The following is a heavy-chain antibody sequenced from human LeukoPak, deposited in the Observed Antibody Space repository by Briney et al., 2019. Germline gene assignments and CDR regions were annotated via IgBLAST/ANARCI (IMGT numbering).Heavy chain of an antibody. CDR1: GYTFTSYY. V-gene: IGHV1-46*01. Sequence: ASVKVSCKASGYTFTSYYMHWVRQAPGQGLEWMRIINPSGGSTSYAQKFQGRVTMTRDTSTSTVYMELSSLRSEDTAVYYCARSIYHYGGLQYWGQGTLVTVSS. CDR2: INPSGGST. CDR3: ARSIYHYGGLQY. J-gene: IGHJ4*02. D-gene: IGHD4-23*01.